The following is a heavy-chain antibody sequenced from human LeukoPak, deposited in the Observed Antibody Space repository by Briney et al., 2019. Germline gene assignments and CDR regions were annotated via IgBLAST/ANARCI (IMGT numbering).Heavy chain of an antibody. D-gene: IGHD5-12*01. J-gene: IGHJ4*02. CDR1: GFTFSSSW. CDR3: ARNENSGWGYFDY. V-gene: IGHV3-23*01. CDR2: IGGSNGIT. Sequence: PGGSLRLSCAASGFTFSSSWMNWVRQSPGKGLEWVSVIGGSNGITFYVGSVKGRFTISRDNSKDTLYLQMNSLRAEDTAVYYCARNENSGWGYFDYWGQGTLVTVSS.